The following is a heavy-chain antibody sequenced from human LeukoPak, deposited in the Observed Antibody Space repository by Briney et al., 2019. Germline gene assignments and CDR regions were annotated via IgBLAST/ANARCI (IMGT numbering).Heavy chain of an antibody. D-gene: IGHD4-11*01. Sequence: PSETLSLTCTVSGGSISSSSYYWGWIRQPPGKGLEWIGSIYYSGSTYYNPSLKSRVTISVDTSKNQFSLKLSSVTAADTAVYYCARDPTYSLLHFDYWGQGTLVTVSS. J-gene: IGHJ4*02. V-gene: IGHV4-39*07. CDR3: ARDPTYSLLHFDY. CDR2: IYYSGST. CDR1: GGSISSSSYY.